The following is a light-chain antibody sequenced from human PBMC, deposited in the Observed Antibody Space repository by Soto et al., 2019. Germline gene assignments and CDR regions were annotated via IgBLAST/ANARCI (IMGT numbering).Light chain of an antibody. Sequence: EVVLTQSPGTLSLSPGEGATLSCRASQSLSGNSLARYQQKPGQAPRLLIYAASSRAPGVPDRFGGGGSGTDFTLTISRLEPEDFAVYYCQQYGDSPRTFDQGTKVEIK. J-gene: IGKJ1*01. V-gene: IGKV3-20*01. CDR2: AAS. CDR3: QQYGDSPRT. CDR1: QSLSGNS.